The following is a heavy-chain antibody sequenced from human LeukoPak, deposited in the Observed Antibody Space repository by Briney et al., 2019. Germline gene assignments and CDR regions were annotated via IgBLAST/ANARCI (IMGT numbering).Heavy chain of an antibody. D-gene: IGHD3-10*01. Sequence: PGESLKISCQSSGYSFNSYWLPWVRPMPGKGLEWMGRLVPSNSYTNYSPSFKRHVSLSTDWSVSTAYLQGSGLKSSDAGISYCARTYYYCSESQDYWGQGTLVTVSS. V-gene: IGHV5-10-1*01. CDR2: LVPSNSYT. CDR3: ARTYYYCSESQDY. J-gene: IGHJ4*02. CDR1: GYSFNSYW.